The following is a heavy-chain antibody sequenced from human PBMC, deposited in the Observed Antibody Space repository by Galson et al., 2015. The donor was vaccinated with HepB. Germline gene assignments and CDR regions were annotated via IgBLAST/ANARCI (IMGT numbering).Heavy chain of an antibody. Sequence: QSGAEVKKPGESLKISCKGSGYSFTNYWIGWVRQMPGKGLEWMGIIYPRDSDPRYSPSFQGQVTISVDKSISTAYLQWSSLKASDTAMYYCARQGIYSDSSGYYSHWGQGTLVTVSS. CDR2: IYPRDSDP. CDR3: ARQGIYSDSSGYYSH. D-gene: IGHD3-22*01. V-gene: IGHV5-51*01. J-gene: IGHJ4*02. CDR1: GYSFTNYW.